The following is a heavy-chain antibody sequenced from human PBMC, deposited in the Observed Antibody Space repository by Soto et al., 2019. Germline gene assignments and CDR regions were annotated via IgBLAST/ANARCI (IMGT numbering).Heavy chain of an antibody. J-gene: IGHJ6*02. V-gene: IGHV4-31*03. CDR3: ARGKQWMGGFYYGMDV. Sequence: SETLSLTCTVSGGSISSGGYYWSWIRQHPGKGLEWIGYIYYSGSTYYNPSLKSRVTISVDTSKNQFSLKLSSVTAADTAVYYSARGKQWMGGFYYGMDVWGQGTTVNVSS. CDR2: IYYSGST. CDR1: GGSISSGGYY. D-gene: IGHD6-19*01.